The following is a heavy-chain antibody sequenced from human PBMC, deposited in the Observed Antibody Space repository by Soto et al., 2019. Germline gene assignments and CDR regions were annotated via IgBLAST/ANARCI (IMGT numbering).Heavy chain of an antibody. CDR3: ARGHYYYDSSRGVDRGAFDF. D-gene: IGHD3-22*01. J-gene: IGHJ3*01. Sequence: PSETLSLTCTVSGGSISSGGYYWSWIRQHPGKGLEWIGYIYYSGSTYYNPSLKSRVTISVDTSKNQFSLKLSSVTAADTAVYYCARGHYYYDSSRGVDRGAFDFWGQGTMVTVSS. CDR2: IYYSGST. V-gene: IGHV4-31*03. CDR1: GGSISSGGYY.